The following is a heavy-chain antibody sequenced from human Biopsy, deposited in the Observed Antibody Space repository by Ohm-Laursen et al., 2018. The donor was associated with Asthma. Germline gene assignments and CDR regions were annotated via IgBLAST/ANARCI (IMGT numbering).Heavy chain of an antibody. CDR2: INTNTGNP. Sequence: EASVKVSCKTSGYTFIGYHIHRVRQAPGQGLEWMGWINTNTGNPTYAQGFTGRFVFSLDTSVNTAHLQISSLKAEDTAVYYCARMISYYHEMRAPFFDYWGQGTLVTVSS. J-gene: IGHJ4*02. V-gene: IGHV7-4-1*02. CDR1: GYTFIGYH. D-gene: IGHD3-22*01. CDR3: ARMISYYHEMRAPFFDY.